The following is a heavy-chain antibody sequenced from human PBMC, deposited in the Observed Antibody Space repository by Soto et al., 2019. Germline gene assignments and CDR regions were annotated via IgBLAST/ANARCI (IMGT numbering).Heavy chain of an antibody. CDR3: AKDRDADTAMDNEYDFDY. CDR2: ISYDGSNK. Sequence: PGGSLRLSCAASGFTFSSYGMHWVRQAPGKGLEWVAVISYDGSNKYYADSVKGRFTISRDNSKNTLYLQMNSLRAEDTAVYYCAKDRDADTAMDNEYDFDYWGQGTLVTGSS. V-gene: IGHV3-30*18. J-gene: IGHJ4*02. CDR1: GFTFSSYG. D-gene: IGHD5-18*01.